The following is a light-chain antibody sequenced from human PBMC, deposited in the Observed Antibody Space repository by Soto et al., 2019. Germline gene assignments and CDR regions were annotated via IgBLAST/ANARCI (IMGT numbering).Light chain of an antibody. CDR1: ESTNNY. J-gene: IGKJ5*01. V-gene: IGKV3-11*01. CDR3: QQRSNWPPIT. Sequence: EIVMTQSPATLSVSPGERATLSCRASESTNNYLAWYQQKPGQAPRLLIDGASTRAAGIPPRFSGSGSGTDFTLSISSLEPEDFAVYYCQQRSNWPPITFGQGTRLE. CDR2: GAS.